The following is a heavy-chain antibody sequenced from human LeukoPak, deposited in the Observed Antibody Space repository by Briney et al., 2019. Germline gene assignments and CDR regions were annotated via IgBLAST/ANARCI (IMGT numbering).Heavy chain of an antibody. Sequence: GGSLRLSCAASGFTFSSYNMNWVRQAPGKGLEWVSSIGGSGSYIFYADSVKGRFTISRDNAKNSLYLQMNSLRAEDTAVYYCASGSGYWGQGTLVTVSS. CDR3: ASGSGY. V-gene: IGHV3-21*01. D-gene: IGHD2-15*01. CDR1: GFTFSSYN. J-gene: IGHJ4*02. CDR2: IGGSGSYI.